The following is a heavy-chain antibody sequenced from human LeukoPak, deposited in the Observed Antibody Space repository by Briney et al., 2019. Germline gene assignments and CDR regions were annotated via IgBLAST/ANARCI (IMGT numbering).Heavy chain of an antibody. V-gene: IGHV3-23*01. J-gene: IGHJ4*02. CDR3: AKGEAVGAARTPDY. CDR2: FSGSGAST. Sequence: GGSLRLSCAASGFTFSSYAMSWFSQAPGKGLEWVSTFSGSGASTYYADSVQGRFTISRDNSKNTLYVQMNSLRAEDTAVYYCAKGEAVGAARTPDYWGQGTLVTVSS. D-gene: IGHD1-26*01. CDR1: GFTFSSYA.